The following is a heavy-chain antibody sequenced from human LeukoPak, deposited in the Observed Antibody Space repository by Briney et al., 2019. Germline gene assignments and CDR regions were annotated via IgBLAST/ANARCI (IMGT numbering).Heavy chain of an antibody. CDR2: INPNSGGT. D-gene: IGHD3-10*01. CDR1: GYTFTSYD. J-gene: IGHJ4*02. CDR3: ARTQGGWFGEFYDY. Sequence: ASVKVSCKASGYTFTSYDINWVRQATGQGLEWMGWINPNSGGTNYAQKFQGRVTMTRDTSISTAYMELSRLRSDDTAVYYCARTQGGWFGEFYDYWGQGTLVTVSS. V-gene: IGHV1-2*02.